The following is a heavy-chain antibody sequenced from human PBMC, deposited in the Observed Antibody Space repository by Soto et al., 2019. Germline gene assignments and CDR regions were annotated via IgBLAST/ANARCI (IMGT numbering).Heavy chain of an antibody. CDR3: ARAPDYYDSSGYYYEPKGAAFDI. J-gene: IGHJ3*02. D-gene: IGHD3-22*01. Sequence: GGSLRLSCAASGLTFSSYSMNWVRQAPGKGLEWVSSISSTTNYKYYADSVKGRFTISRDNAKNSLYLQMNSLGAEDTAVYYCARAPDYYDSSGYYYEPKGAAFDIWGQGTMVTVSS. CDR2: ISSTTNYK. CDR1: GLTFSSYS. V-gene: IGHV3-21*01.